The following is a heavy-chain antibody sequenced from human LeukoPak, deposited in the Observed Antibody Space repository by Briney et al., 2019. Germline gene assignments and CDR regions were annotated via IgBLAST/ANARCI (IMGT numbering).Heavy chain of an antibody. Sequence: PGGSLRLSCAASGFTFSSYWMHWVRQAPGKGLVWVSRINTDGSSTTYADSVKGRFTISRDNSRNTLFLQMSSLRADDTAVYYCATGGSMAHEGIHYWGQGTLVTVSS. D-gene: IGHD7-27*01. CDR3: ATGGSMAHEGIHY. J-gene: IGHJ4*02. CDR1: GFTFSSYW. V-gene: IGHV3-74*01. CDR2: INTDGSST.